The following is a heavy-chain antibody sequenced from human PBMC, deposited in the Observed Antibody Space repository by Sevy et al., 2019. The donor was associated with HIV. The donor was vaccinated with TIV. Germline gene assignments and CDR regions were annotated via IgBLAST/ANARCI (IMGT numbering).Heavy chain of an antibody. V-gene: IGHV3-43D*04. CDR1: GFTFDDYA. J-gene: IGHJ4*02. CDR3: AKGGYSGYGDEWYFDY. Sequence: GGSLILSCAASGFTFDDYAMHWVRQAPGKGLEWVSLISWDGGSTYYADSVKGRFTISRDNSKNSLYLQMNSLRAEDTALYYCAKGGYSGYGDEWYFDYWGQGTLVTVSS. D-gene: IGHD5-12*01. CDR2: ISWDGGST.